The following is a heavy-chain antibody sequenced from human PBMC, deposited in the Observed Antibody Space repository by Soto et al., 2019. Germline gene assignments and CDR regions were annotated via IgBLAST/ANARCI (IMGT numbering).Heavy chain of an antibody. V-gene: IGHV4-39*01. D-gene: IGHD3-16*01. CDR3: ARNGDDYIWGSYDHH. CDR1: GGSISSSSYY. Sequence: QLQLQESGPGLVKPSETLSLTCTVSGGSISSSSYYWGCIRQPPGKGLEWIGRIYDSGSTYYNPSLKSRVTISVDTSKNQFSLRLSSVPAADTAVYYCARNGDDYIWGSYDHHWGQGTLVTVSS. CDR2: IYDSGST. J-gene: IGHJ4*02.